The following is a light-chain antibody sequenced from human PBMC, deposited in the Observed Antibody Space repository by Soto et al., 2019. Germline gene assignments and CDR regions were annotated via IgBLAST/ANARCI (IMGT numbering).Light chain of an antibody. J-gene: IGLJ1*01. CDR2: FNN. Sequence: QSVLTQPPSASGTPGQRVTISCSGSNSNIGSNTVNWYQQLPGTAPKLLIYFNNQRPSGVPDRFSGSKSGTSASLAISGLQSEDVADYYCATWDDSLNGLFVFGTGTKLTVL. CDR3: ATWDDSLNGLFV. V-gene: IGLV1-44*01. CDR1: NSNIGSNT.